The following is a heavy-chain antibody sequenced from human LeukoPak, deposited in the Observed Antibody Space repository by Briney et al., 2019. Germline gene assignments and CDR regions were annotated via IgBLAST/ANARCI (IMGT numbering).Heavy chain of an antibody. Sequence: HGGSLRLSCAASGFTFSSYSMNWVRQAPGKGLEWVSSISSSSSYIYYADSVKGRFTISRDNAKNSLYLQMNSLRAEDTAVYYCAKGGVWGSYRDFDYWGQGTLVTVSS. CDR2: ISSSSSYI. J-gene: IGHJ4*02. CDR3: AKGGVWGSYRDFDY. CDR1: GFTFSSYS. D-gene: IGHD3-16*02. V-gene: IGHV3-21*01.